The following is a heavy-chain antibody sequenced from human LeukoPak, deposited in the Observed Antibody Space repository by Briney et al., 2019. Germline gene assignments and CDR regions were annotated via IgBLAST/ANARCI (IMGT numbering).Heavy chain of an antibody. Sequence: GGSLRLSCAASGFTFTTYRMEWVRQAPGKGLEWVSSISSSSSYTYYADSVKGRFTISRDNSKNTLYLQMNSLRDEDTAVYYCAKDGYESSRNYFQHWGQGTLVTVSS. V-gene: IGHV3-21*04. CDR2: ISSSSSYT. D-gene: IGHD3-22*01. CDR3: AKDGYESSRNYFQH. CDR1: GFTFTTYR. J-gene: IGHJ1*01.